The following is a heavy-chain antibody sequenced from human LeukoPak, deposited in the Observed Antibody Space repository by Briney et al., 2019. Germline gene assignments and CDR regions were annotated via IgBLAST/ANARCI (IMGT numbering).Heavy chain of an antibody. V-gene: IGHV3-20*01. CDR3: AVLTYYYDSSFDY. D-gene: IGHD3-22*01. J-gene: IGHJ4*02. CDR2: INWNGGST. Sequence: GGSLRLSCAASGFTFDDYGMSWVRQAPGKGLEWVSGINWNGGSTGYADSVKGRFTISRDNAKNSLYLQMNSLRAEDTALYHCAVLTYYYDSSFDYWGQGTLVTVSS. CDR1: GFTFDDYG.